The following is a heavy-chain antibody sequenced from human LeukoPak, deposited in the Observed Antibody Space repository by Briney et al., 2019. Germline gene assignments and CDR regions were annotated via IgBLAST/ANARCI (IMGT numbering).Heavy chain of an antibody. J-gene: IGHJ4*02. V-gene: IGHV4-30-2*01. D-gene: IGHD3-22*01. Sequence: SETLSLTCAVSGGSISSGGYSWSWIRQPPGKGLEWIGYIYHSGSTYYNPSLKSRVTISVDRSKNQFSLKLSSVTAADTAVYYCARRPDSSGYYSGFDYWGQGTLVTVSS. CDR3: ARRPDSSGYYSGFDY. CDR2: IYHSGST. CDR1: GGSISSGGYS.